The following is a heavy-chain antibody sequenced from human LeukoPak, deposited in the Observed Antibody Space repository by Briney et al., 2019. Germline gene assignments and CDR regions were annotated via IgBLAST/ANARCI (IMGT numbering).Heavy chain of an antibody. J-gene: IGHJ4*02. CDR2: ISSSGSTI. CDR1: GFTFSDYY. CDR3: ARDRNPYDSSGYFDY. Sequence: GGSLRLSCAASGFTFSDYYMSWIRQAPGKGPEWVSYISSSGSTIYYADSVKGRFTISRDNAKNSLYLQMNSLRAEDTAVYYCARDRNPYDSSGYFDYWGQGTLVTVSS. D-gene: IGHD3-22*01. V-gene: IGHV3-11*04.